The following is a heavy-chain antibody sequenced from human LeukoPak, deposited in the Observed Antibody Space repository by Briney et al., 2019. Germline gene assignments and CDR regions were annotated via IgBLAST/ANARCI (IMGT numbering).Heavy chain of an antibody. J-gene: IGHJ5*02. CDR2: INPNSGGT. CDR3: ARTTYYDFWSGYYH. V-gene: IGHV1-2*02. Sequence: ASVKVSCKASGYTFTSYYMHWVRQAPGQGLEWMGWINPNSGGTNYAQKFQGRVTMTRDTSISTAYMELSRLRSDDTAVYYCARTTYYDFWSGYYHWGQGTLVTVSS. CDR1: GYTFTSYY. D-gene: IGHD3-3*01.